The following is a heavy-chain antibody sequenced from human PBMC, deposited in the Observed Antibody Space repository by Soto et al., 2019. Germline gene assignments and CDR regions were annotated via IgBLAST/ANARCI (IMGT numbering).Heavy chain of an antibody. D-gene: IGHD3-22*01. J-gene: IGHJ4*02. CDR1: GGSIIRGVYY. CDR3: ARVPGGYDSSGYYSVFDY. CDR2: IYYSGST. V-gene: IGHV4-31*02. Sequence: PSETVSLTCTVSGGSIIRGVYYWSWISQHPGKGLEWIGYIYYSGSTYYNPSLKSRVTISVDTSKNQFSLKLSSVTAADTAVYYCARVPGGYDSSGYYSVFDYWGQGTLVTVSS.